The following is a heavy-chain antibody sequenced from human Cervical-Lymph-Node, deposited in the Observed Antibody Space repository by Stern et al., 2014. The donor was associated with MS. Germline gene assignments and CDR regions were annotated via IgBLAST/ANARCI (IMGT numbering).Heavy chain of an antibody. D-gene: IGHD1-1*01. CDR2: TIPILGTT. V-gene: IGHV1-69*06. CDR1: GGTFSNYG. J-gene: IGHJ6*02. Sequence: VHLVESGAEVKNPGSSVKVACMASGGTFSNYGVSWVRQAPGQGLDWMGGTIPILGTTQYAQKFQGRVAITADNSMSTVYMELTGLTSADAAVYYCARDNDDNGMDVWGQGTTVIVSS. CDR3: ARDNDDNGMDV.